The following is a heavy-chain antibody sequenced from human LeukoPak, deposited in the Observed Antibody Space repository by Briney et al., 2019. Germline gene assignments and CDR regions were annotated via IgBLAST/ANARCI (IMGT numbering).Heavy chain of an antibody. J-gene: IGHJ4*02. CDR1: GYTFTSYY. CDR3: ARDGRYSGYDWGPSTLNSDFDY. Sequence: ASVKVSCKASGYTFTSYYIHWVRQAPGQGLEWMGWINPNINGTNYAQKFQGRVTMTGDRSISTAYMELSRLRSDDTAVYYCARDGRYSGYDWGPSTLNSDFDYWGQGTLVTVSS. D-gene: IGHD5-12*01. V-gene: IGHV1-2*02. CDR2: INPNINGT.